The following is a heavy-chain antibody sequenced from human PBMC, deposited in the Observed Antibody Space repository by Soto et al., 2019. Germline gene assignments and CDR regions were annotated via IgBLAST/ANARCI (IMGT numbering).Heavy chain of an antibody. CDR1: GYTFTSYD. J-gene: IGHJ6*03. Sequence: QVQLVQSGAEVKKPGASVKVSCKASGYTFTSYDINWVRQATGQGLEWMGWMNPNSGNTGYAQKFQGRVTMTRDTSIITAYMELSSLRSEDTSVYYCTRRSYSSIAATLYYYYYYMDVWGKVTTVTVYS. D-gene: IGHD6-6*01. V-gene: IGHV1-8*01. CDR3: TRRSYSSIAATLYYYYYYMDV. CDR2: MNPNSGNT.